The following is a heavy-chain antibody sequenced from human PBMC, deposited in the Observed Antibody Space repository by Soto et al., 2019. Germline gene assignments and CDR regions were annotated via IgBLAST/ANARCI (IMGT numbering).Heavy chain of an antibody. J-gene: IGHJ4*02. Sequence: QLQLQESGPGLVRPSETLSLICTVSGGSITRNDHYWGWIRQSPGKGLEWIGDIKSSGSTNYSPYLQSRVSMSVETYKNQFSLKMNSVTAADTAVYYCARLGSSGWYQGSYFDYWGQGTLVTVSS. CDR3: ARLGSSGWYQGSYFDY. V-gene: IGHV4-39*01. CDR2: IKSSGST. D-gene: IGHD6-19*01. CDR1: GGSITRNDHY.